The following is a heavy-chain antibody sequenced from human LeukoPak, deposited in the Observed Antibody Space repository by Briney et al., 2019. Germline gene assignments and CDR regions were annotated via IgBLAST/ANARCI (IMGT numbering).Heavy chain of an antibody. D-gene: IGHD6-25*01. CDR3: ARVRAADAFDI. CDR2: IYYSGST. V-gene: IGHV4-4*07. J-gene: IGHJ3*02. Sequence: SETLSLTCTVSGGSISSYYWSWLRQPAGKGLEWIGSIYYSGSTYYNPSLKSRVTISVDTSKNQFSLKLSSVTAADTAVYYCARVRAADAFDIWGQGTMVTVSS. CDR1: GGSISSYY.